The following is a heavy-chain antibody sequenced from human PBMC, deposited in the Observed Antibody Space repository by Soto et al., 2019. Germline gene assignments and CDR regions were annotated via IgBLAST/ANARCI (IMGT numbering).Heavy chain of an antibody. CDR2: IDPSDSYT. V-gene: IGHV5-10-1*01. CDR1: GYSFTSYW. Sequence: RGESXKISCKGSGYSFTSYWISWVREMPGKGLEWMGRIDPSDSYTNYSPSFQGHVTISADQSISTAYLQWSSLKASDTAMYYCAGEWLAKPDGMDVWGQGTTVTVSS. D-gene: IGHD3-3*01. J-gene: IGHJ6*01. CDR3: AGEWLAKPDGMDV.